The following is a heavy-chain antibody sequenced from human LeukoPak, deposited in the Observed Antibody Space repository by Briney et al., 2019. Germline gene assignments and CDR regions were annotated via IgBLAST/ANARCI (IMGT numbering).Heavy chain of an antibody. V-gene: IGHV1-2*02. J-gene: IGHJ3*02. Sequence: ASVKVSCKASGYTFTGYYMHWVRQAPGQGLEWMGWINPNSGGTNYAQKFQGRVTMTRDTSISTAYMELSRLRSDDTAVYYCAREIGLRYYYDSSGPRVAFDIWGQGTMVTVSS. D-gene: IGHD3-22*01. CDR3: AREIGLRYYYDSSGPRVAFDI. CDR2: INPNSGGT. CDR1: GYTFTGYY.